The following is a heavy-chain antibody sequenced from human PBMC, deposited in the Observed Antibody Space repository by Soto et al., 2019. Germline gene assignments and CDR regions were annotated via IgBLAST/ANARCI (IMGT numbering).Heavy chain of an antibody. D-gene: IGHD6-6*01. Sequence: ASVKVSCKASGFTFTSSAVQWVRQARGQRLEWIGWIVVGSGNTNYAQKFQERVTITRDMSTSTAYMELSSLRSEDTAVYYCAASYSSSSTLDYYGMDVWGQGTTVTVSS. CDR2: IVVGSGNT. V-gene: IGHV1-58*01. J-gene: IGHJ6*02. CDR3: AASYSSSSTLDYYGMDV. CDR1: GFTFTSSA.